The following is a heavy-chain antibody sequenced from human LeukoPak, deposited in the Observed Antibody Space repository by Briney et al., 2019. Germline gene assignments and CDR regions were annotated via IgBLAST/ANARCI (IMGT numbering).Heavy chain of an antibody. CDR3: VADLPGTNSPYFDY. CDR2: IKSKSNGGTT. D-gene: IGHD4/OR15-4a*01. V-gene: IGHV3-15*01. CDR1: GFTFSAAW. Sequence: PGGSLRLSCAASGFTFSAAWMNWVRQAPGKGLEWVGRIKSKSNGGTTVFAAPVRDRFTISRDDSKNTLNLQMDSLRTEDTAVYYCVADLPGTNSPYFDYWGQGTLVTVSS. J-gene: IGHJ4*02.